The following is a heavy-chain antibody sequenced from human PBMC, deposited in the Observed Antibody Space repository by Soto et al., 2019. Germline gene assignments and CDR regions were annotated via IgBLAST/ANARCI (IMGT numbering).Heavy chain of an antibody. J-gene: IGHJ6*02. V-gene: IGHV1-69*01. CDR3: ARGPTYYYYGLDV. CDR1: GGTFSSYA. CDR2: IIPIFGT. Sequence: QVLLEQSGADVKKPGSSVKVSCKAPGGTFSSYALTWVRQAPGQGLEWMGGIIPIFGTKYAERYQGRLTIIADESTSTAYMEWSSLRSEDTAVYYCARGPTYYYYGLDVWGQGTTVTVSS.